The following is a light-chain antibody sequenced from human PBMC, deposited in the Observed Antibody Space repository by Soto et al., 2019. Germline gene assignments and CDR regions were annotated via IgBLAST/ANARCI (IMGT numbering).Light chain of an antibody. CDR1: SSDVGAYNY. Sequence: QSALTQPASVSGSPGQSIAISCTGTSSDVGAYNYVSWYQQHPGKAPKLLIRDVRNRPPGVSNRFSGSNSANTASLTISGLQAEDEADYYCSSYTSSSSVVFGGGTKVTVL. CDR2: DVR. CDR3: SSYTSSSSVV. J-gene: IGLJ2*01. V-gene: IGLV2-14*03.